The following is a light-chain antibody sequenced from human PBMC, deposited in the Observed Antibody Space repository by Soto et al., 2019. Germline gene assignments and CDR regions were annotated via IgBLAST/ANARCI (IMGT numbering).Light chain of an antibody. Sequence: DIHMTQSPSCLSASLGDRVNITSRASQSITRYLNWYQQKPWKAPNLLIYAASSLHSGVPSRFSGAGSGTDFTLTISSLQPEDFATYYCQQTSRTPKTFGQGTKVDI. V-gene: IGKV1-39*01. CDR3: QQTSRTPKT. CDR1: QSITRY. CDR2: AAS. J-gene: IGKJ1*01.